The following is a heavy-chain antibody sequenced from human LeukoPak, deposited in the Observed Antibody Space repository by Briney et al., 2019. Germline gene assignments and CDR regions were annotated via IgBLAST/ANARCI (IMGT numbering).Heavy chain of an antibody. CDR3: ATDQGLATVKAFDI. V-gene: IGHV1-24*01. J-gene: IGHJ3*02. CDR2: FDPEDGET. D-gene: IGHD4-17*01. CDR1: GYTLTELS. Sequence: ASVTVSCKVSGYTLTELSMHWVRQAPGKGLEWMGGFDPEDGETIYAQKFQGRVTMTEDTSTDTAYMELSSLRSEDTAVYYCATDQGLATVKAFDIWGQGTMVTVSS.